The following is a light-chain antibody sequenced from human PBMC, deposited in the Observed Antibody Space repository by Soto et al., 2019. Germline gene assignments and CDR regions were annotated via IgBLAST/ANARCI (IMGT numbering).Light chain of an antibody. CDR2: DAC. Sequence: EIVLTQSPATLSLSPGERATLSCRASQSVSSYLAWYQQKPGQAPRLLIYDACNRATGIPARFSGSGSGTDFTLTISSLEPEDFAVYYCQQRSNWPFFGGGTKV. V-gene: IGKV3-11*01. CDR3: QQRSNWPF. CDR1: QSVSSY. J-gene: IGKJ4*01.